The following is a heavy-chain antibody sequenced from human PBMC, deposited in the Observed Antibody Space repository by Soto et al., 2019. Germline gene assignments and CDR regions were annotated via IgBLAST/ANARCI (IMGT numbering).Heavy chain of an antibody. CDR3: AREGEGYCGGDCYQDAFEI. V-gene: IGHV4-30-4*01. Sequence: VQLQDSGPGLVKPSQTLSLTCTVSGRSISSGDDYWSWIRQPPGKGLEWSGYIYYSGSTYYNPSRKSRVTISVDTSKNQFSLNRGAVTAADTSVYDCAREGEGYCGGDCYQDAFEIWGQGTMVTVSS. CDR2: IYYSGST. J-gene: IGHJ3*02. D-gene: IGHD2-21*02. CDR1: GRSISSGDDY.